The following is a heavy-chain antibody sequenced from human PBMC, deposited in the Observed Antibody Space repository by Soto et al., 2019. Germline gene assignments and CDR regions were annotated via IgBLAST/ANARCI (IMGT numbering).Heavy chain of an antibody. J-gene: IGHJ4*02. V-gene: IGHV4-30-2*01. Sequence: SRTPALTCAVSDGSISRGGYSWSWIRQPPGKGLEWIGYIYHSGSTYYNPSLKSRVTISVDRSKNQFSLKLSSVTAADTAVYYCARGQVVAAQHWGQGTLVTVS. CDR3: ARGQVVAAQH. D-gene: IGHD2-15*01. CDR2: IYHSGST. CDR1: DGSISRGGYS.